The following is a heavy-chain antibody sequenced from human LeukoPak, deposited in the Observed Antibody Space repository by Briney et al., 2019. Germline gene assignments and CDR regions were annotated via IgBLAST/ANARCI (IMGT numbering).Heavy chain of an antibody. CDR1: GGSISSNNYY. D-gene: IGHD1-26*01. Sequence: SETLSLTCTVSGGSISSNNYYWSWIRQPAGKGLEWIGRIYTSGSTNYNPSLKSRVTISVDTSKNRFSLKLNSVTAADTAVYYCASQSFTVGDYWGQGTLVTVSS. V-gene: IGHV4-61*02. J-gene: IGHJ4*02. CDR3: ASQSFTVGDY. CDR2: IYTSGST.